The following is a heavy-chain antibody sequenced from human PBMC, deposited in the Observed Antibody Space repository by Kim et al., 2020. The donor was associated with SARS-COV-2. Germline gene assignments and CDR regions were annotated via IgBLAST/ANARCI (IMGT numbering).Heavy chain of an antibody. Sequence: GGSLRLSCAASGFTFDDYAMHWVRQAPGKGLEWVSGISWNSGSIGYADSVKGRFTISRDNAKNSLYLQMNSLRAEDTALYYCAKDASPTIFGVQVDYWGQGTLVTVSS. D-gene: IGHD3-3*01. CDR1: GFTFDDYA. V-gene: IGHV3-9*01. CDR2: ISWNSGSI. CDR3: AKDASPTIFGVQVDY. J-gene: IGHJ4*02.